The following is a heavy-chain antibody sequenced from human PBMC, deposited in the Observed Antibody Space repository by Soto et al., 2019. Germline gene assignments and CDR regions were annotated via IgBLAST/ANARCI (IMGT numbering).Heavy chain of an antibody. CDR2: ISGRGGST. V-gene: IGHV3-23*01. Sequence: GGSLRLSCAASGFTFSSYAMSWVRQAPGKGLKWVSAISGRGGSTYYADSVKGRFTISRDNSKNTMYLQMNSLRAEDTAVYYCAKTVRSPYYFDYWGQGTLVTVSS. J-gene: IGHJ4*02. CDR1: GFTFSSYA. CDR3: AKTVRSPYYFDY. D-gene: IGHD3-22*01.